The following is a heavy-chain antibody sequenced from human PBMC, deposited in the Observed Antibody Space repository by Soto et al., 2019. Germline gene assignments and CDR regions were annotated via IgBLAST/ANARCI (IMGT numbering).Heavy chain of an antibody. CDR3: ARDVYYYDTSGYRSYYFDY. CDR1: GGTFSSYA. CDR2: IIPIFGTP. Sequence: ASVKVSCKASGGTFSSYAITWVRQAPGQGLEWMGGIIPIFGTPNYAQKFQGRVTITADESTSTVYMELSSLRSEDTAVYYCARDVYYYDTSGYRSYYFDYWGQGTLVTSPQ. D-gene: IGHD3-22*01. V-gene: IGHV1-69*13. J-gene: IGHJ4*02.